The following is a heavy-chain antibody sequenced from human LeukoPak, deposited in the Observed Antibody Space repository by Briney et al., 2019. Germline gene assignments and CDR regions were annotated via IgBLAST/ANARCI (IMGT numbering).Heavy chain of an antibody. Sequence: GGSLRLSCAASGFTVSSNYKSWVRQAPGKGLEWVSGISGGGGSTYYADSVKGRFTISRDNSKNTLYLQMNSLRAEDTAVYYCAKGGGGYNYGLFDYWGQGTLVTVSS. J-gene: IGHJ4*02. CDR3: AKGGGGYNYGLFDY. V-gene: IGHV3-23*01. CDR2: ISGGGGST. D-gene: IGHD5-24*01. CDR1: GFTVSSNY.